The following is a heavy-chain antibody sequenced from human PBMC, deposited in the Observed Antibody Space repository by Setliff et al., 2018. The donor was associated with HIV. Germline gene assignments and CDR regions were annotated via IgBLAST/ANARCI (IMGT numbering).Heavy chain of an antibody. J-gene: IGHJ3*02. CDR2: ISYDGSYK. Sequence: RLSCAASGFTFGDYAIHWVRQAPGKGLEWVAVISYDGSYKNYAESVKGRFTISRDNSKNTLYVQMNSLRADDTTIYYCVRDLTTIVTRKVFDSWGQGTMVTVSS. D-gene: IGHD4-4*01. V-gene: IGHV3-30*04. CDR1: GFTFGDYA. CDR3: VRDLTTIVTRKVFDS.